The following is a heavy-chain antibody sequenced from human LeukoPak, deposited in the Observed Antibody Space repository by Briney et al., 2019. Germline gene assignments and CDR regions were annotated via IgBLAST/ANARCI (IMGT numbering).Heavy chain of an antibody. CDR3: ARAMEDILTGYYTLYYFDY. CDR1: AFTVSSNY. V-gene: IGHV3-53*01. Sequence: GGSLRLSCAASAFTVSSNYMSWVRQAPGKGLEWVSVIYSGGSTYYADSVKGRFTISRDNSKNTLYLQMNSLRAEDTAVYYCARAMEDILTGYYTLYYFDYWGQGTLVTVSS. J-gene: IGHJ4*02. CDR2: IYSGGST. D-gene: IGHD3-9*01.